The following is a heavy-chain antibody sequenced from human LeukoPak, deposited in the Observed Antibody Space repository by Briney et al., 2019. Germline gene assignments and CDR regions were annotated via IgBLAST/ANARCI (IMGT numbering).Heavy chain of an antibody. CDR2: ISADGSNA. V-gene: IGHV3-30*18. CDR1: GFTFSRYG. J-gene: IGHJ4*02. D-gene: IGHD5-24*01. CDR3: AKDLSGREGPFDY. Sequence: GRSLRLSCAPSGFTFSRYGMHWVRQAPGKGLEWVAVISADGSNAYYADCVKGRFTMSRDNSKNTLFVQMNRLRDEDTAVYYCAKDLSGREGPFDYWGQGTLGTVSS.